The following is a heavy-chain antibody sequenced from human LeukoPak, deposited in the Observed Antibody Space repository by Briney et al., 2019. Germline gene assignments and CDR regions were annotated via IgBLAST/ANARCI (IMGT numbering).Heavy chain of an antibody. Sequence: GESVKIPCMGSGFTFTTYWLGWVRQRPGKGLEWMGIIHPGASDTRYSPSFQGQVTISADKSISTAYLQWSSLKASDTAMYYCASGYAGYDQFDYWGRGTLVTVSS. CDR2: IHPGASDT. D-gene: IGHD5-12*01. V-gene: IGHV5-51*01. J-gene: IGHJ4*02. CDR1: GFTFTTYW. CDR3: ASGYAGYDQFDY.